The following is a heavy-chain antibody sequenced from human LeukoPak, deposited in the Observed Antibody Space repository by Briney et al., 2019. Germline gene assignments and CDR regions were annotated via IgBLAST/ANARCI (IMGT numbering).Heavy chain of an antibody. CDR3: AREDYGDRRYSN. V-gene: IGHV4-4*02. CDR2: IYHSGST. CDR1: GGSISSSNW. D-gene: IGHD4-17*01. Sequence: SETLSLTCAVSGGSISSSNWWSWVRQPPGKGLEWIGEIYHSGSTNYNPSLKSRVTISVDTSKNQFSLKLTSVTAADTAVYYCAREDYGDRRYSNWGQGALVTVSS. J-gene: IGHJ4*02.